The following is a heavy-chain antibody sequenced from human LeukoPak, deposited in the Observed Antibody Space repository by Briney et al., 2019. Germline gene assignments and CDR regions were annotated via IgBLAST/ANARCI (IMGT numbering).Heavy chain of an antibody. CDR1: GFIFDDYG. D-gene: IGHD4-11*01. V-gene: IGHV3-20*04. CDR2: ITWNGGST. Sequence: GGSLRLSCAASGFIFDDYGVSWVRHAPGKGLEWVSGITWNGGSTGYADSVKGRFTISRDNAKNTLYLQMNSLRAEDTAVHYCARATSYSNYGMDVWGQGTTVTVSS. J-gene: IGHJ6*02. CDR3: ARATSYSNYGMDV.